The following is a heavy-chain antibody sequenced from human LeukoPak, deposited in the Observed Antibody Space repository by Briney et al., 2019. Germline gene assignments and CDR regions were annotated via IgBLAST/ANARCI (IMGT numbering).Heavy chain of an antibody. Sequence: GESLKISCKGSGYSFTSYWISWVRQMPGKGLEWMGRIDPSDSYTNYSPSFQGHVTISADKSISTAYQQWSSLKASDTAMYYCARHFGYGDYGYYFDYWGQGTLVTVSS. J-gene: IGHJ4*02. CDR2: IDPSDSYT. D-gene: IGHD4-17*01. V-gene: IGHV5-10-1*01. CDR1: GYSFTSYW. CDR3: ARHFGYGDYGYYFDY.